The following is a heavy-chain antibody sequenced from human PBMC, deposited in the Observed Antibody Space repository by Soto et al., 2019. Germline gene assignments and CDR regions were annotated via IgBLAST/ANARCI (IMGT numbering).Heavy chain of an antibody. V-gene: IGHV4-39*01. CDR2: IYYSGST. CDR3: ASPKIAFYNWFDP. D-gene: IGHD3-3*02. J-gene: IGHJ5*02. CDR1: SGSISSRRYY. Sequence: SENLSLTCTVSSGSISSRRYYWGWIRQPPGKGLEWIGSIYYSGSTYYNPSLKSRVTISVDTSKNQFSLKLSSVTAADTAVYYCASPKIAFYNWFDPWGQGTLVTVS.